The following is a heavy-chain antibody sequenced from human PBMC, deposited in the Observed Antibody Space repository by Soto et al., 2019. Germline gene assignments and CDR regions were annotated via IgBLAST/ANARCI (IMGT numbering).Heavy chain of an antibody. CDR1: GFTFENCG. CDR3: AKGEAIYSSHPWDS. J-gene: IGHJ5*01. CDR2: IIHPDIT. Sequence: EVQLLESGGGLVQPGGSLRLSCAASGFTFENCGMIWVRQAPAKGLEWVAAIIHPDITNYAESVKGRFTISRDKSKDTLYLQMHGLRVEDTAIYYCAKGEAIYSSHPWDSWGHGTLVTVSA. D-gene: IGHD3-22*01. V-gene: IGHV3-23*01.